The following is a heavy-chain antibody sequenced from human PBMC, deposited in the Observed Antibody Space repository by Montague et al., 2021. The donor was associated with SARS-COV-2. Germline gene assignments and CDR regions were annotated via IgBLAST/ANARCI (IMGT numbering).Heavy chain of an antibody. D-gene: IGHD2-2*01. CDR3: ARMYCSSTTCSPHYYGLDV. CDR2: VSSGGVYI. V-gene: IGHV3-21*01. CDR1: GFYFRNYT. J-gene: IGHJ6*02. Sequence: SLRLSCAASGFYFRNYTINWVRQAPGKGLEWVSSVSSGGVYIHYADSLKGRFIISRDNAKNSVYLQMNSLRAEDTAICYCARMYCSSTTCSPHYYGLDVWGQGTTVTVSS.